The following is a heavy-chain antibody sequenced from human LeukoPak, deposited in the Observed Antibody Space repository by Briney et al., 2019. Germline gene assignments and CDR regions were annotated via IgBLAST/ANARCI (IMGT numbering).Heavy chain of an antibody. D-gene: IGHD2-15*01. CDR2: ISAYNGNT. CDR3: ARDARLNNYCSGGSCYFDY. CDR1: GYTFTSYG. Sequence: EASVTVSCKASGYTFTSYGISWVRQAPGQGLEWMAWISAYNGNTNYAQKLQGRVTITTDTSTSTAYMELRSLRSDDTAVYYCARDARLNNYCSGGSCYFDYWGQGTLVTVSS. J-gene: IGHJ4*02. V-gene: IGHV1-18*01.